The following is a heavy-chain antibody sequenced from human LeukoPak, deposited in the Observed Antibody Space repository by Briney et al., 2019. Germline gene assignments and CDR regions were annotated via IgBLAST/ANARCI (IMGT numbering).Heavy chain of an antibody. J-gene: IGHJ4*02. CDR1: GFTFSNYW. CDR2: INSDGSST. Sequence: GGSLRLPCAASGFTFSNYWMHWVRQAPGKGLVWVSRINSDGSSTSYADSVKGRFTISRDNAKNTLYLQMNSLRAEDTAVYYCARDLDFWSGYYDYWGQGTLVTVSS. CDR3: ARDLDFWSGYYDY. D-gene: IGHD3-3*01. V-gene: IGHV3-74*01.